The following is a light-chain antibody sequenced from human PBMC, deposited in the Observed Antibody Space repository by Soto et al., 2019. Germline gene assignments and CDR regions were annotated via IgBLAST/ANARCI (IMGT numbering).Light chain of an antibody. CDR2: KAS. Sequence: DIQMTQSPSTLSASVGDRVTITCQASQRISYWLAWYQQKPGKAPKLLIYKASILEDGVPSRFSGSGSATEFSLTISSLQPDDFATYYCQQYETYWTFGQGTKVEMK. J-gene: IGKJ1*01. CDR3: QQYETYWT. V-gene: IGKV1-5*03. CDR1: QRISYW.